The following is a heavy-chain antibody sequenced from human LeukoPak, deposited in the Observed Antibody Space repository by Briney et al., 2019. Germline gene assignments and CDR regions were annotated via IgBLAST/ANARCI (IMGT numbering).Heavy chain of an antibody. Sequence: HPGGSLRLSCAASGFIFSNYGMHWVRQAPGKGLEWVAVISYDGSNKYYADSVKGRFTISRDNSKNTLYLQMNSLRAEDTAVYYCAKDQGDTAMVPQGYFDYWGQGTLVTVSS. V-gene: IGHV3-30*18. J-gene: IGHJ4*02. CDR1: GFIFSNYG. D-gene: IGHD5-18*01. CDR3: AKDQGDTAMVPQGYFDY. CDR2: ISYDGSNK.